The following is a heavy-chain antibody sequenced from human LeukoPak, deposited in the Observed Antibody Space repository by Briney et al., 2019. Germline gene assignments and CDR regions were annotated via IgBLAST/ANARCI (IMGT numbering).Heavy chain of an antibody. CDR3: ARHLYDSSGSGGSHNWFDP. Sequence: SETLSLTCTVSGGSISSSSYYWGWIRQPPGKGLEWLGSIYYSGSTYYNPSLKSRVTISVVTSKNQFSLKLSSVTAADTAVYYCARHLYDSSGSGGSHNWFDPWGQGTLVTVSS. CDR2: IYYSGST. CDR1: GGSISSSSYY. V-gene: IGHV4-39*01. J-gene: IGHJ5*02. D-gene: IGHD3-22*01.